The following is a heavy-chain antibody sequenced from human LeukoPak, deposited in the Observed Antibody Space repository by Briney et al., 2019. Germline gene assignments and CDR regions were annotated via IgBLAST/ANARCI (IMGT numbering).Heavy chain of an antibody. D-gene: IGHD3-9*01. J-gene: IGHJ4*02. Sequence: GGSLRLSCAASGFTFSSYGMHWVRQAPGKGLEWVAVISYDGSNKYYADSVKGRFTISRDNSKNTLYLQMNSLGAEDTAVHYCAKDQRYFDWSNFDYWGQGTLVTVSS. CDR2: ISYDGSNK. CDR3: AKDQRYFDWSNFDY. CDR1: GFTFSSYG. V-gene: IGHV3-30*18.